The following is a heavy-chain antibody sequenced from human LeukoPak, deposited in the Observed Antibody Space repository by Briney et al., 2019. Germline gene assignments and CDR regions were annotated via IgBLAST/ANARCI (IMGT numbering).Heavy chain of an antibody. V-gene: IGHV3-21*01. CDR3: ARDSTTYYYDSSGYYEFDY. D-gene: IGHD3-22*01. CDR1: GFTFSSYS. CDR2: ISSSSSYI. Sequence: GGSLRLSCAASGFTFSSYSMNWVRQAPGKGLEWVSSISSSSSYIYYADSVKGRFTISRDNAKNSLHLQMNSLRAEDTAVYYCARDSTTYYYDSSGYYEFDYWGQGTLVTVSS. J-gene: IGHJ4*02.